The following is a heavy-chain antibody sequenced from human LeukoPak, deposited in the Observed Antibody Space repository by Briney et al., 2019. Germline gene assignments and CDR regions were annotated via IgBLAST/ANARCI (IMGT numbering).Heavy chain of an antibody. V-gene: IGHV3-66*01. J-gene: IGHJ4*02. Sequence: GGSLRLSCAAPGFSVNNLYMSWVRQAPGKGLEWVSVIYSGDRTYYADSVKGRFTISRDTSKNTVYLQMNSLRPEETAVYYCARDGEYSYGYGFDYWGQGTLVTVSS. CDR2: IYSGDRT. CDR1: GFSVNNLY. CDR3: ARDGEYSYGYGFDY. D-gene: IGHD5-18*01.